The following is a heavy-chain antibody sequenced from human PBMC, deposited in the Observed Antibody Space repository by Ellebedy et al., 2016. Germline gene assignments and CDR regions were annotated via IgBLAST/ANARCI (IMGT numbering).Heavy chain of an antibody. CDR3: ATFDSSGYYSY. Sequence: SETLSLXCTVAGGSISSYYWSWIRQPAGKGLEWIGRIYTSGSTNYNPSLKSRVTMSVDTSKNQFSLKLSSVTAADTAVYYCATFDSSGYYSYWGQGTLVTVSS. J-gene: IGHJ4*02. D-gene: IGHD3-22*01. V-gene: IGHV4-4*07. CDR2: IYTSGST. CDR1: GGSISSYY.